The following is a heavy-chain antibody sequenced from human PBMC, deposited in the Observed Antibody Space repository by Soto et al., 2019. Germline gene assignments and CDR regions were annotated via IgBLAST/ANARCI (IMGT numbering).Heavy chain of an antibody. Sequence: WATLSLTFTVSVGSIRNHYGSWIRPPAGKGLEWIGRIYTSGSTYYNPSLKSRVTISVDTSKNQFSLKLTSVTAADTAVYYCARPQTGHSGGSQFDPWGQGSLVTVSS. D-gene: IGHD6-19*01. J-gene: IGHJ5*02. CDR1: VGSIRNHY. V-gene: IGHV4-4*07. CDR3: ARPQTGHSGGSQFDP. CDR2: IYTSGST.